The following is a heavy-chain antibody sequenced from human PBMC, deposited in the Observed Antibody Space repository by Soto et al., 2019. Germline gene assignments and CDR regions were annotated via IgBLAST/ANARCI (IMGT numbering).Heavy chain of an antibody. CDR3: ARGRYCLTGRCFPNWFDS. V-gene: IGHV4-30-4*01. J-gene: IGHJ5*01. CDR1: GDSISNLDYF. Sequence: PSETLSLTCSVPGDSISNLDYFWAWIRQPPGQALESIGYIYKSATTYYNPSFESRVAISVDTSKSQFSLNVTSVTAADTAVYFCARGRYCLTGRCFPNWFDSWGQGALVTVSS. D-gene: IGHD7-27*01. CDR2: IYKSATT.